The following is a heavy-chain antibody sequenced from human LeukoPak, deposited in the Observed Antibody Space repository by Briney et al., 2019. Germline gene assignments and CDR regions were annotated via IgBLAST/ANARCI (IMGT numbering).Heavy chain of an antibody. J-gene: IGHJ4*02. CDR2: INSDGSST. CDR1: GFTFSSYV. D-gene: IGHD2-15*01. V-gene: IGHV3-74*01. Sequence: GGSLRLSCETAGFTFSSYVMHWVRQAPGKGLVWVSRINSDGSSTSYADSVKGRFTISRDNAKNTLYLQMNSLRAEDTAVYYCARKWYYFDYWGQGTLVTVSS. CDR3: ARKWYYFDY.